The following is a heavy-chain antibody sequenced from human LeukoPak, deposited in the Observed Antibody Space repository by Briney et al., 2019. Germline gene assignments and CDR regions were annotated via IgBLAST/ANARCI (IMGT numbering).Heavy chain of an antibody. CDR1: GGTFISYA. Sequence: GASVKVSCKASGGTFISYAISWVRQAPGQGLEWMGGIIPIFGTANYAQKFQGRVTMTEDTSTDTAYMELSSLRSEDTAAYYCATLPLSPYCGGDCYSDYWGQGTLVTVSS. J-gene: IGHJ4*02. D-gene: IGHD2-21*02. V-gene: IGHV1-69*06. CDR3: ATLPLSPYCGGDCYSDY. CDR2: IIPIFGTA.